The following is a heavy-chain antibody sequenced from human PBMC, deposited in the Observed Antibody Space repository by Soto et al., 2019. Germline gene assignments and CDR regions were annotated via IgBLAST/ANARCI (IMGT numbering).Heavy chain of an antibody. CDR1: TFSMYS. V-gene: IGHV3-21*06. CDR2: ISSGSAYI. CDR3: ARDQGGSYDSWFDP. D-gene: IGHD1-26*01. Sequence: EVQVVESGGGLVKPGGSLRLSCTFTFSMYSMNWVRQAPGKGLEWVASISSGSAYIKYAESVKCRFTISRDKAKNSLHLQMNSLRAEDTAIYHCARDQGGSYDSWFDPWGQGTLVTVSS. J-gene: IGHJ5*02.